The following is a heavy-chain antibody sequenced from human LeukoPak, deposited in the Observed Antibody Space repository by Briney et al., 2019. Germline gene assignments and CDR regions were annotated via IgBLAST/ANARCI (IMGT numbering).Heavy chain of an antibody. J-gene: IGHJ4*02. CDR3: ARNRGWETFDY. Sequence: GGYLRLSCAASGFSFSTYWMNWVRQAPGKGLEWVDNIKQDGSEKYYVHSVKGRFTISRDNAKNSLYLQMNNLRAEDTAVYYCARNRGWETFDYWGQETLVTVSS. D-gene: IGHD3-10*01. V-gene: IGHV3-7*03. CDR2: IKQDGSEK. CDR1: GFSFSTYW.